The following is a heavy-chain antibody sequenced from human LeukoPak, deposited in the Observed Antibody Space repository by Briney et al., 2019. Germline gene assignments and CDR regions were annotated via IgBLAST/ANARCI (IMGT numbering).Heavy chain of an antibody. CDR2: IYTSGST. CDR1: GGSISSDY. D-gene: IGHD3-10*01. J-gene: IGHJ4*02. CDR3: ARGDLYYYGSGSYLFDY. V-gene: IGHV4-4*07. Sequence: SETLSLTCTVSGGSISSDYWSWIRQPDGKGLEWIGRIYTSGSTNYNPSLKSRGSMSVDTSTNQFSLKLSSVTAADTAVYYCARGDLYYYGSGSYLFDYWGQGTLVTVSS.